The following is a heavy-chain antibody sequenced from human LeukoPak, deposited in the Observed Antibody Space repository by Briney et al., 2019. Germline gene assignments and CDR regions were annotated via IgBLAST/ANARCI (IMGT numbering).Heavy chain of an antibody. J-gene: IGHJ4*02. CDR1: GDSITNNNCH. Sequence: SKTLSLTCTVSGDSITNNNCHWGWVRQPPGKGLEWIASIYYSGSSYYNPSLKSRVTMSVDTSKNQFSLKLSSVTAADTAVYYCVRLDYSNFFDYWGQGNLVTVSS. V-gene: IGHV4-39*07. D-gene: IGHD4-11*01. CDR3: VRLDYSNFFDY. CDR2: IYYSGSS.